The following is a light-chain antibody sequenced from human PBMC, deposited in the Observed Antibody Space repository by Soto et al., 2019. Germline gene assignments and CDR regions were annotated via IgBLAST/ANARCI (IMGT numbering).Light chain of an antibody. Sequence: VLTQSPGTLSLSPGGRATLSCRASQNINNNYLAWYQHKPGQAPRLLIYDASLRATGVPDRFSGSGSGTDFTLTITRLEPDDSAVYYCQQYGTSPYTFGQGTTLEIK. CDR2: DAS. CDR3: QQYGTSPYT. J-gene: IGKJ2*01. V-gene: IGKV3-20*01. CDR1: QNINNNY.